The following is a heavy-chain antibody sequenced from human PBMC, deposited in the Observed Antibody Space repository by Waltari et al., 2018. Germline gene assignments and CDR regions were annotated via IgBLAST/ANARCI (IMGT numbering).Heavy chain of an antibody. CDR1: GFNYGNFW. CDR3: ATVRY. J-gene: IGHJ4*02. V-gene: IGHV3-7*01. Sequence: EVQVVESGGDLVRPGGSLRLSCVASGFNYGNFWMNWVRQFRGRGRGWVAKIKGDGSEILYADSVKGRFTIFRDNASNTLYVERNNLGVEDTAVYFWATVRYGGQGTLVTVSS. CDR2: IKGDGSEI.